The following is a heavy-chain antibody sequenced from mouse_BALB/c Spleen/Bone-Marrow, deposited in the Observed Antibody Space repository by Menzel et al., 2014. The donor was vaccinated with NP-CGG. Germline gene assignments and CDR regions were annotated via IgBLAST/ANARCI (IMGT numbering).Heavy chain of an antibody. D-gene: IGHD1-1*01. V-gene: IGHV2-9*02. CDR2: IWAGGST. CDR1: GFSLTSYG. J-gene: IGHJ2*01. CDR3: ARGNYGSRVFDY. Sequence: VQLQESGPGLVAPSQSLSITCTVSGFSLTSYGVHWVRQPPGKGLEWLGVIWAGGSTNYNSALMSRLSISKDNSKSQVFLKMNSLQTDDTAMYYCARGNYGSRVFDYWGQGTTLSLSS.